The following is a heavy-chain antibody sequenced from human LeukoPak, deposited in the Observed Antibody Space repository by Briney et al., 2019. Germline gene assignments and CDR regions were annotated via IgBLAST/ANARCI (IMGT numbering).Heavy chain of an antibody. J-gene: IGHJ4*02. Sequence: PGGSLRLSCEASGCSFSASSMNWVRQAPGKGLEWVSSIFGDGPGLYYADSVKGRFTISIDNGKNSVYLEMNSLRDDDTAVYYCTREGGSTDAGLWGQGTLVTVSS. V-gene: IGHV3-21*06. CDR3: TREGGSTDAGL. D-gene: IGHD5/OR15-5a*01. CDR1: GCSFSASS. CDR2: IFGDGPGL.